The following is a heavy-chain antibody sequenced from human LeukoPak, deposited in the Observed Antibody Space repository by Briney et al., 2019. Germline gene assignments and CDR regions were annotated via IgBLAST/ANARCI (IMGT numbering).Heavy chain of an antibody. CDR1: GYILTNYG. D-gene: IGHD3/OR15-3a*01. CDR3: ARDGNDVMDC. CDR2: ISSHNDNA. J-gene: IGHJ4*02. Sequence: ASVKASCKASGYILTNYGISWVRQAPGQGLEWVGWISSHNDNAHYAQKFQGRVTMTTDTSTSTVYMELRSLRSDGTAMYYCARDGNDVMDCWGQGTLVTVSS. V-gene: IGHV1-18*01.